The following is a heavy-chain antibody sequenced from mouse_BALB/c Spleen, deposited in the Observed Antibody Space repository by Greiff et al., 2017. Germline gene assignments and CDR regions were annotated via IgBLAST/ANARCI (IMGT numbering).Heavy chain of an antibody. CDR3: ARRGARYYFDY. V-gene: IGHV5-12-2*01. Sequence: EVQRVESGGGLVQPGGSLKLSCAASGFTFSSYTMSWVRQTPEKRLEWVAYISNGGGSTYYPDTVKGRFTISRDNAKNTLYLQMSSLKSEDTAMYYCARRGARYYFDYWGQGTTLTVSS. J-gene: IGHJ2*01. CDR2: ISNGGGST. CDR1: GFTFSSYT.